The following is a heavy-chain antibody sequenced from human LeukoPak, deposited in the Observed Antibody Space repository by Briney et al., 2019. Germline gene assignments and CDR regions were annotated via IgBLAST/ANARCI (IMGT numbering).Heavy chain of an antibody. D-gene: IGHD6-19*01. CDR1: GGSISSSNW. J-gene: IGHJ4*02. Sequence: SETLSLTCAVSGGSISSSNWWSWVRQPPGKGLEWIGEIYHSGSTNYNPSLKSRVTISVDKSKNQFSLKLSSVTAADTAVYYCARRGTSSGWYFDYWGQGTLVTVSS. V-gene: IGHV4-4*02. CDR3: ARRGTSSGWYFDY. CDR2: IYHSGST.